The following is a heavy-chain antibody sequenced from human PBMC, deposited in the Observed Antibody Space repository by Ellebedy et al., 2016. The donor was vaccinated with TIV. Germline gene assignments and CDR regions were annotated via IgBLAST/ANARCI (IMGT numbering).Heavy chain of an antibody. CDR2: IYYSGST. CDR3: ARPDGRGIYAFDI. V-gene: IGHV4-39*01. D-gene: IGHD6-13*01. Sequence: SETLSLXCTVSGGSISSSSYYWGWIRQPPGKGLEWIGSIYYSGSTYYNPSLKSRVTISVDTSKNQFSLKLSSVTAADTAVYYCARPDGRGIYAFDIWGQGTMVTVSS. CDR1: GGSISSSSYY. J-gene: IGHJ3*02.